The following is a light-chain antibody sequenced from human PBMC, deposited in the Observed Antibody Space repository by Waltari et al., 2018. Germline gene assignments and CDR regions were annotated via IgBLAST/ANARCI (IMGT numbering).Light chain of an antibody. Sequence: QSALTQPASVSGSPGTSITISCTGTSGDVGTYNLVFWHQQHPGKAPKLMIYDVSKRPSGISNRFSGSQSGKTAPLPISALQAEDEADYYCCSYAGSSPVVFGGGTKLTVL. CDR3: CSYAGSSPVV. CDR2: DVS. CDR1: SGDVGTYNL. J-gene: IGLJ3*02. V-gene: IGLV2-23*02.